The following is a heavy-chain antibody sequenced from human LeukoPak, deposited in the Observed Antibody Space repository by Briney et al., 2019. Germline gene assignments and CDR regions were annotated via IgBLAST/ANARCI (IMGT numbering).Heavy chain of an antibody. Sequence: GGSLRLSCAASGFTFSSYAMSWVRQAPGKGLEWVSAISGNGGSTYYADSVKGRFTISRDNSKNTLYLQMNSLRAEDTAVYYCAKEKTVRGVIAAAGNFDYWGQGTLVTVSS. D-gene: IGHD6-13*01. CDR2: ISGNGGST. CDR3: AKEKTVRGVIAAAGNFDY. J-gene: IGHJ4*02. V-gene: IGHV3-23*01. CDR1: GFTFSSYA.